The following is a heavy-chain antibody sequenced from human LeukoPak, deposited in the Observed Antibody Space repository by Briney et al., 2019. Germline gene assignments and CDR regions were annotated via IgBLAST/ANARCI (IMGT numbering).Heavy chain of an antibody. D-gene: IGHD5-18*01. CDR1: GPTLSGYW. V-gene: IGHV3-74*01. CDR2: INGDASST. Sequence: GGSLRLSCAASGPTLSGYWMHWVRQAPGKGLVWVSRINGDASSTSYADSVKGRFTISRDNAKSTLYLQMNSLRVEDTAVYYCARARGNTYGYFEYWGQGTLVTVSS. J-gene: IGHJ4*02. CDR3: ARARGNTYGYFEY.